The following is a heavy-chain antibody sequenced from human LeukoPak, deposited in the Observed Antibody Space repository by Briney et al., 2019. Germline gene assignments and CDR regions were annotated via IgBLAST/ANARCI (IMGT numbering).Heavy chain of an antibody. CDR3: VQTTGWPGFDY. CDR1: GVSISRFY. Sequence: PSETLSLTCTTSGVSISRFYWSWVRQPPGKGLEWIGNIYNGVPTFFNPSLKSRVTISVDTSWRQFSLELASVTAADTAVYYCVQTTGWPGFDYWGQGILVTVSS. V-gene: IGHV4-4*09. CDR2: IYNGVPT. J-gene: IGHJ4*02. D-gene: IGHD1-14*01.